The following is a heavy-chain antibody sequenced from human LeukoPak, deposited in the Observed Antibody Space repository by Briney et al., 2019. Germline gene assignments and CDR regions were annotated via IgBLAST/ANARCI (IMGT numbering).Heavy chain of an antibody. Sequence: GGSLRLSCAASGFTFSNYWMHWVRQTLGKGLGWVSRINTDGTTTYADSVKGRFTISRDNAKNTLYLQMDSLRAEDTAVYYCARGAGIVGSTTPFDYWGQGALVTVSS. CDR2: INTDGTTT. CDR3: ARGAGIVGSTTPFDY. V-gene: IGHV3-74*03. CDR1: GFTFSNYW. D-gene: IGHD1-26*01. J-gene: IGHJ4*02.